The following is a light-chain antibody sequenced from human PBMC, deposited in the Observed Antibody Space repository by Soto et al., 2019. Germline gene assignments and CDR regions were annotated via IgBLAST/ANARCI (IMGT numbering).Light chain of an antibody. Sequence: QSALTQPASVSGSPGQSITISCTGTSSDVGSYNLVSWYQQRPGKAPKIIVYEVIKRPSGVSDRFTGSKSGNTASLTISGLQAEDEADYYCCSYAGSTSLVFGGGTKLTVL. J-gene: IGLJ2*01. V-gene: IGLV2-23*02. CDR3: CSYAGSTSLV. CDR1: SSDVGSYNL. CDR2: EVI.